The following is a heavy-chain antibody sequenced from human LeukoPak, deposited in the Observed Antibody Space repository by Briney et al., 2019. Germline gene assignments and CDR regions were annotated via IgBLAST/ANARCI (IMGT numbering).Heavy chain of an antibody. V-gene: IGHV3-74*01. CDR2: INSHGSIT. CDR1: GFTFSSYW. Sequence: GGSLRLSCAASGFTFSSYWMHWVSQAPGKGLVWVSRINSHGSITSYADSVKGRFTISRDNAKNTLYLQMSSLRAEDTAVYYCARVSYYYGSGSYRPTAVYYFDYWGQGTLVTVSS. D-gene: IGHD3-10*01. CDR3: ARVSYYYGSGSYRPTAVYYFDY. J-gene: IGHJ4*02.